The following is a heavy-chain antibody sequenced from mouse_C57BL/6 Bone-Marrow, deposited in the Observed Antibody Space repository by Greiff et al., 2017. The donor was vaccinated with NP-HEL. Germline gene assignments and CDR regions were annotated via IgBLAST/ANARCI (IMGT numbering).Heavy chain of an antibody. CDR2: IDPEDGAT. CDR1: GFNIKDYS. V-gene: IGHV14-1*01. Sequence: VQLKESGAELVRPGASVKLSCPASGFNIKDYSMHWVKQRPEQGLVWIGRIDPEDGATEYAPKFQGKATMTADTSSNTAYLQLSSLTSEDTAVYYGTGYGSSWGAMDYWGQGTSVTVSS. CDR3: TGYGSSWGAMDY. D-gene: IGHD1-1*01. J-gene: IGHJ4*01.